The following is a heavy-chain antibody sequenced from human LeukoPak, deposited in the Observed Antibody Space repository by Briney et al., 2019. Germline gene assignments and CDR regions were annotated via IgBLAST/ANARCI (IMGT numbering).Heavy chain of an antibody. CDR3: AKEENPLRHYYDSSGYLGYFDY. CDR1: GFTFSSYA. Sequence: PGGSLRLSCAASGFTFSSYAMSWVRQAPGKGLEWVSAISGSGGSTHYADSVKGRFTISRDNSKNTLYLQMNSLRAEDTAVYYCAKEENPLRHYYDSSGYLGYFDYWGQGTLVTVSS. V-gene: IGHV3-23*01. J-gene: IGHJ4*02. D-gene: IGHD3-22*01. CDR2: ISGSGGST.